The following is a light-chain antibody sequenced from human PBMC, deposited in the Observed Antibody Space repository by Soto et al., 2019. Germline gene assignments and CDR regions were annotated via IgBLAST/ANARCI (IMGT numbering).Light chain of an antibody. Sequence: EIVMTQSPATLSVSPGERATLSCRASQSVRSNLAWYQQKPGQAPRVLIYGASTRATGIPARFSGSGSGTDCTLTISSLQSEDVAVYYCQQYNNWPFTFGPGTKVDIK. CDR3: QQYNNWPFT. CDR2: GAS. CDR1: QSVRSN. J-gene: IGKJ3*01. V-gene: IGKV3D-15*01.